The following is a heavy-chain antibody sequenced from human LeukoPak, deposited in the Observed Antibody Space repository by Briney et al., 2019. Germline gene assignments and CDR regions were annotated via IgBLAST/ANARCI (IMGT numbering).Heavy chain of an antibody. CDR2: INPNSGGT. V-gene: IGHV1-2*02. J-gene: IGHJ4*02. D-gene: IGHD3-3*01. CDR3: ARDGGWDFWSGAKGPYFDY. CDR1: GYTFTGYY. Sequence: RASVKVSCKASGYTFTGYYMHWVRQAPGQGLEWMGWINPNSGGTNYAQKFQGRVTMTRDTSITTAYMEVSRLRSDDTAVYYCARDGGWDFWSGAKGPYFDYWGQGTLVTVSS.